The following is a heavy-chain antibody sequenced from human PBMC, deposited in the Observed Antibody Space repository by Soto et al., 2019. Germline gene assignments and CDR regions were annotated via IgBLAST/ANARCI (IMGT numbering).Heavy chain of an antibody. CDR1: GGSFSGYY. J-gene: IGHJ6*03. Sequence: SETLSLTCAVYGGSFSGYYWSWIRQPPGKGLEWIGEINHSGSTNYNPSLKSRVTISVDTSKNQFSLKLSSVTAADTAVYYCARGGQGDYYYYYMDVWGKGTTVTVSS. V-gene: IGHV4-34*01. CDR3: ARGGQGDYYYYYMDV. D-gene: IGHD2-15*01. CDR2: INHSGST.